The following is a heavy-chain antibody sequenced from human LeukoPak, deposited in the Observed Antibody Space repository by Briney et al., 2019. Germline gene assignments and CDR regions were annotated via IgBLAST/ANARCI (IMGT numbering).Heavy chain of an antibody. Sequence: GGSLRLSCTASGFKFADAPMHWVRQPPGKGLEWIALITWGATDSYYADSVKGLFTISRDDSRNTLYLQMNSLRSEDTALYYCAKDVSFRRGHDFDASDLWGLGTMVIVSS. V-gene: IGHV3-43*01. CDR1: GFKFADAP. CDR3: AKDVSFRRGHDFDASDL. J-gene: IGHJ3*01. D-gene: IGHD5-12*01. CDR2: ITWGATDS.